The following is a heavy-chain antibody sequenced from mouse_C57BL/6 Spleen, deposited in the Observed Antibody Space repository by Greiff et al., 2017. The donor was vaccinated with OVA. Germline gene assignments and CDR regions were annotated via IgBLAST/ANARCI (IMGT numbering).Heavy chain of an antibody. CDR3: ASGKSPSGWYFDV. D-gene: IGHD6-2*01. Sequence: DVQLVESGGDLVKPGGSLKLSCAASGFTFSSYGMSWVRQTPDKRLEWVATISSGGSYTYYPDSVKGRFTISRDNAKNTLYLQMSSLKSEDTAMYYCASGKSPSGWYFDVWGTGTTVTVSS. V-gene: IGHV5-6*01. CDR2: ISSGGSYT. CDR1: GFTFSSYG. J-gene: IGHJ1*03.